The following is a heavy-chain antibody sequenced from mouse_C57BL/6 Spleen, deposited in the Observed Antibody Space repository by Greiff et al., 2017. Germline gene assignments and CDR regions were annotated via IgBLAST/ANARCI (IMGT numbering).Heavy chain of an antibody. CDR2: IDPETGGT. CDR1: GYTFTDYE. J-gene: IGHJ2*01. CDR3: TAQATPDY. V-gene: IGHV1-15*01. Sequence: VQLQQSGAELVRPGASVTLSCTASGYTFTDYEMHWVKQTPVHGLEWIGAIDPETGGTAYNQKFKGKDILTADKSSSTAYMELRSLTSEDSAVYYCTAQATPDYWGQGTTLTVSS. D-gene: IGHD3-2*02.